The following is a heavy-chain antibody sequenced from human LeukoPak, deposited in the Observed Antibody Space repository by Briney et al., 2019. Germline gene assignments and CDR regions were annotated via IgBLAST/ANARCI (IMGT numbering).Heavy chain of an antibody. D-gene: IGHD5-12*01. CDR2: IRYDGSNK. CDR1: GFTFSSYG. J-gene: IGHJ6*03. V-gene: IGHV3-30*02. CDR3: AKGGGYEAQYYYYLDV. Sequence: PGGSLRLSCAASGFTFSSYGMQWVRQAPGKGLEWVAFIRYDGSNKYYADSVKGRFTISRDNSKNTLYLQMKSLRAEDTAVYYCAKGGGYEAQYYYYLDVWGKGTTVTISS.